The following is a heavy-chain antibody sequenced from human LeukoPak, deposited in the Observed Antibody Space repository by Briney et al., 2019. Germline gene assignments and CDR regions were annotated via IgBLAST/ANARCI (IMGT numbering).Heavy chain of an antibody. CDR3: AKDGPRDRDQIAAAAGVICYFDY. V-gene: IGHV3-23*01. J-gene: IGHJ4*02. Sequence: GGSLRVSCAASGFTFSSYAMSWVRQAPGKGLEWVSAISGSGGSTYYADSVKGRFTISRDNSKNTLYLQMNSLRAEDTAVYYCAKDGPRDRDQIAAAAGVICYFDYWGQGTLVTVSS. CDR1: GFTFSSYA. CDR2: ISGSGGST. D-gene: IGHD6-13*01.